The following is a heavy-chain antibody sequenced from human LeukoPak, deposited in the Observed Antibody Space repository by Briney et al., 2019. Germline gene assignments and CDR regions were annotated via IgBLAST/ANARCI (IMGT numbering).Heavy chain of an antibody. D-gene: IGHD7-27*01. CDR3: ARDLAWGAFDY. J-gene: IGHJ4*02. V-gene: IGHV3-23*01. CDR1: GFTFRNYG. Sequence: GGTLRLSCAASGFTFRNYGMNWVRQAPGKGLEWLSGISPRGGGTYYADSVKGRFTISRDDSKNMLSLQMNSLRVEDTAVYYCARDLAWGAFDYWGQGALVTVSS. CDR2: ISPRGGGT.